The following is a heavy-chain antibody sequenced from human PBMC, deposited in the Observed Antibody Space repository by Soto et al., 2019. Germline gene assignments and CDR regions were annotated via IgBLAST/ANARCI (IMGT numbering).Heavy chain of an antibody. D-gene: IGHD1-26*01. J-gene: IGHJ4*02. CDR2: LYYTADT. CDR1: GVPIRSYF. V-gene: IGHV4-59*03. Sequence: PSETLSLTCTVSGVPIRSYFWSWIRQPPGKGLEWIGCLYYTADTKYSPSLQSRATMSADPSKKQFSLRLTSVTPADTALYYCAGSKNVGVTLDYWGQGALVTVSS. CDR3: AGSKNVGVTLDY.